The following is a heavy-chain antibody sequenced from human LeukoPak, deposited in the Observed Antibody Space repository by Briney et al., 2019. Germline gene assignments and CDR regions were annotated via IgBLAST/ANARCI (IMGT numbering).Heavy chain of an antibody. J-gene: IGHJ3*02. CDR3: ARGRYCSADICTGGDSFDI. V-gene: IGHV4-31*03. CDR1: GASISSAYYF. CDR2: VSHTGTT. D-gene: IGHD2-15*01. Sequence: SETLSLTCTVSGASISSAYYFWSWIRQHPGKGLEWIGYVSHTGTTSYNPSFKSRVTISADTSKNQFSLKLRSVTAADTAVYYCARGRYCSADICTGGDSFDIWGQGTMVSVSP.